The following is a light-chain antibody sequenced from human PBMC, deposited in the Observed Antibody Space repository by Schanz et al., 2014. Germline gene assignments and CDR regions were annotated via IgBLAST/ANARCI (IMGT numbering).Light chain of an antibody. CDR2: DVT. V-gene: IGLV2-14*02. Sequence: QSALTQPASVSGSPGQSITISCTGTSSYVGSYNLVSWYQQHPGKAPKLIISDVTRRPSGVPDRFSGSKSDNTASLTVSGLQVEDEADYYCGSYAGNINWVFGGGTKLTVL. CDR3: GSYAGNINWV. J-gene: IGLJ3*02. CDR1: SSYVGSYNL.